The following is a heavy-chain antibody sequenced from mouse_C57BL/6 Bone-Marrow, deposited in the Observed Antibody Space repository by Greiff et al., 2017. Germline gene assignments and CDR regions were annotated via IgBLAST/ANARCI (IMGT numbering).Heavy chain of an antibody. CDR3: ARGHYGNRDY. J-gene: IGHJ2*01. V-gene: IGHV1-82*01. Sequence: VKLQQSGPELVKPGASVKISCKASGYAFSSSWMNWVKQRPGKGLEWIGRIYPGDGDTNYNGKFKGKATLTADKSSSTAYMQLSSLTSEDSAVYFCARGHYGNRDYWGQGTTLTVSS. CDR2: IYPGDGDT. CDR1: GYAFSSSW. D-gene: IGHD2-1*01.